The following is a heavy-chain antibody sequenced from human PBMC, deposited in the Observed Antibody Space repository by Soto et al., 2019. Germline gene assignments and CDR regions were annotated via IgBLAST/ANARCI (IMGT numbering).Heavy chain of an antibody. CDR2: LTGSGSASNT. D-gene: IGHD3-16*01. J-gene: IGHJ3*02. Sequence: EVQLLESGGGLVQPGGSLRLSCAASGFTFSNSALNWVRQAPGKGLEWVSLLTGSGSASNTYYADSVKGRFTISRDNSKNMLCMQIKNLRGDDTAVYYCAKDLGGEGATVRAFDIWGLWTMVTVSS. V-gene: IGHV3-23*01. CDR3: AKDLGGEGATVRAFDI. CDR1: GFTFSNSA.